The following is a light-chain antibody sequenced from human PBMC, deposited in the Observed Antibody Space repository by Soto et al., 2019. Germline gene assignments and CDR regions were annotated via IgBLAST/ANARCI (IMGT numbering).Light chain of an antibody. CDR3: QQYNNWPHT. J-gene: IGKJ1*01. Sequence: EAVMTQSPATLSVSPGERATLSCRASQSVATNVAWYQQRPGQAPRLLIYGASKRAVGLPARFSGSGSGTEFTLTITSLQSEDFAVYYCQQYNNWPHTFGRGTNVEIK. CDR2: GAS. V-gene: IGKV3-15*01. CDR1: QSVATN.